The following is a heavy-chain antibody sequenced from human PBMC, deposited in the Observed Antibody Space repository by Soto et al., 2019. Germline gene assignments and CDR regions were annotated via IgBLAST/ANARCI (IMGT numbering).Heavy chain of an antibody. J-gene: IGHJ4*02. Sequence: EVQLVVSGGGLVKPGGSLRLSCAVSGFNVNNAWMNWVRQAPGKGLEWVGRIKSKNDGGTTDYAAPVKGRFTISRDDSKNTVYLQMDSLKCEDTAVYYCRSGYDYWGQGTLVTVSS. CDR2: IKSKNDGGTT. D-gene: IGHD3-22*01. CDR3: RSGYDY. V-gene: IGHV3-15*07. CDR1: GFNVNNAW.